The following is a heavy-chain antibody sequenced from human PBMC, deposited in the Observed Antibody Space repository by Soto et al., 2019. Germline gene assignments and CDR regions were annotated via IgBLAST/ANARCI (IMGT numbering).Heavy chain of an antibody. J-gene: IGHJ5*02. CDR2: ISGSGGST. CDR1: GFTFSSYA. Sequence: AGGSLRLSCAASGFTFSSYAMSWVRQAPGKGLEWVSAISGSGGSTYYADSVKGRFTISRDNSKNTLYLQMNSLRAEDTAVYYCAKPLQRGTDNWFDPWGQGTLVTVSS. CDR3: AKPLQRGTDNWFDP. D-gene: IGHD4-4*01. V-gene: IGHV3-23*01.